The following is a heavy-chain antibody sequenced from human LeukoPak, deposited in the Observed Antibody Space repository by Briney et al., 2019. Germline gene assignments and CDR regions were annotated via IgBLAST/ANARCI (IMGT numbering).Heavy chain of an antibody. V-gene: IGHV1-69*13. CDR3: ARGPDFWSGYPKYYFDY. Sequence: ASVKVSCKASGGTFSSYAISWVRQAPGQGLEWMGGIIPIFGTANYAQKFQGRVTITADESTSTAYMALSSLRSEDKAVYYCARGPDFWSGYPKYYFDYWGQGTLVTVSS. CDR2: IIPIFGTA. CDR1: GGTFSSYA. D-gene: IGHD3-3*01. J-gene: IGHJ4*02.